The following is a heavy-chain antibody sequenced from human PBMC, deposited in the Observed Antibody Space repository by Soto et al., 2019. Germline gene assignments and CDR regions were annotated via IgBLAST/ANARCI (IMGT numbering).Heavy chain of an antibody. Sequence: PSETMSLTCTVSGGSISSGGYYWSWIRQHPGKGLEWIGYIYYSGSTYYNPSLKSRVTISVDTSKNQFSLKLSSVTAADTAVYYCARSTVVITDYYYYGMDVWGQGTTVTVSS. V-gene: IGHV4-31*03. J-gene: IGHJ6*02. CDR1: GGSISSGGYY. D-gene: IGHD3-22*01. CDR3: ARSTVVITDYYYYGMDV. CDR2: IYYSGST.